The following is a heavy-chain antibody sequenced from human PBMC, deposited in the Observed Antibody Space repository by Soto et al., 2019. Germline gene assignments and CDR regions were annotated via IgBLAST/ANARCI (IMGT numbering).Heavy chain of an antibody. CDR3: AREAFIYRRGAYYGH. D-gene: IGHD3-16*01. CDR2: ISYTGARQ. CDR1: GFTFSTYA. J-gene: IGHJ4*02. Sequence: QVRLVQSGGGAVQPGDSLRLSCDASGFTFSTYALHWVRHAPGKGLEWVAVISYTGARQYYADYVKGRCTVPRDNSKNIASLQMTSLRPADSAVYYCAREAFIYRRGAYYGHWGQGSLVSVSS. V-gene: IGHV3-30-3*01.